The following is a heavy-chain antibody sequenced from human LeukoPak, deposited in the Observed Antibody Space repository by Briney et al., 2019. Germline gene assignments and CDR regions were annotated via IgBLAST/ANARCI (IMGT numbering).Heavy chain of an antibody. CDR2: ISGSGGNT. CDR1: GFTFSSYA. Sequence: PGGSLRLSCAASGFTFSSYAMSWVRQAPGKGLEWVSVISGSGGNTYYADSVKGRFTISRDNSKNTLYLQMNSLRSEDTAVYYCARGGVVVAADYYYMDVWGKGTTVTVSS. CDR3: ARGGVVVAADYYYMDV. J-gene: IGHJ6*03. V-gene: IGHV3-23*01. D-gene: IGHD2-15*01.